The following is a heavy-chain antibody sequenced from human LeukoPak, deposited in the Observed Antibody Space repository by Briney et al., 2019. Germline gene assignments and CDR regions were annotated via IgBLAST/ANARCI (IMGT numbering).Heavy chain of an antibody. D-gene: IGHD6-13*01. CDR2: ISYDGSNK. Sequence: GGSLRLSCAASGFTFSSYGMHWVRQAPGKGLEWVAVISYDGSNKYYADSVKGRFTISRDNSKNTLYLQMNSLRAEDTAVYYCAKDSSSWISYYYYMDVWGKGTTVTVSS. CDR1: GFTFSSYG. CDR3: AKDSSSWISYYYYMDV. V-gene: IGHV3-30*18. J-gene: IGHJ6*03.